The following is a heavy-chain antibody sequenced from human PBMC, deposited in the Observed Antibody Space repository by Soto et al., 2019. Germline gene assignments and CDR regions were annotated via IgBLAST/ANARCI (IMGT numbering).Heavy chain of an antibody. D-gene: IGHD3-3*01. Sequence: QVQLQESGPGLVKPSQTLSLTCTVSGGSISSGGNYWTWIRQHPGKGLEWIGYMYYSGITYYNPSLKSRASISVDTSKNQFSLRLSSLTAADTAVYYCARAINDFWSGFSYYFDYWGQGTLVTVSS. J-gene: IGHJ4*02. CDR3: ARAINDFWSGFSYYFDY. V-gene: IGHV4-31*03. CDR2: MYYSGIT. CDR1: GGSISSGGNY.